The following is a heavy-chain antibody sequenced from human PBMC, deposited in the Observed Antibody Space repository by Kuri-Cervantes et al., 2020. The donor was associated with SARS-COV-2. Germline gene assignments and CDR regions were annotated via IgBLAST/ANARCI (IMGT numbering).Heavy chain of an antibody. J-gene: IGHJ6*02. V-gene: IGHV3-30-3*01. CDR3: AKEASRGYSYGWVYYYYGMDV. Sequence: GESLKISCAASGFTFTTYAMNWARQAPGKGLEWVGLISYDGSNKYYADSVKGRFTISRDNSKNTLYLQMNSLRAEDTAVYYCAKEASRGYSYGWVYYYYGMDVWGQGTTVTVSS. CDR1: GFTFTTYA. CDR2: ISYDGSNK. D-gene: IGHD5-18*01.